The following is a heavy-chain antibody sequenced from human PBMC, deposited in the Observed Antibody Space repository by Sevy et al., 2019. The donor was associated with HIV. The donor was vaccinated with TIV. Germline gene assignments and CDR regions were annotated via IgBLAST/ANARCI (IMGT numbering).Heavy chain of an antibody. V-gene: IGHV3-21*01. Sequence: GGYLRLSCAASGFTFSSYSMNWVRQAPGKGLEWVSSISSSSSYIYYAVSVKGRFTISRDNAKNSLYLQMNSLRAEDTAVYYCARGGREASTPLDYWGQGTLVTVSS. J-gene: IGHJ4*02. CDR3: ARGGREASTPLDY. D-gene: IGHD3-16*01. CDR1: GFTFSSYS. CDR2: ISSSSSYI.